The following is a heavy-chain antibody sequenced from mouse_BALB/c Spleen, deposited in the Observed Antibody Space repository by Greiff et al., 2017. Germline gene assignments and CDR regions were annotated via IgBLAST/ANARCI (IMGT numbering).Heavy chain of an antibody. V-gene: IGHV2-9-2*01. Sequence: VKLMESGPGLVAPSQSLSITCTVSGFSLTSYDISWIRQPPGKGLEWLGVIWTGGGTNYNSAFMSRLSISKDNSKSQVFLKMNSLQTDDTAIYYCVRDGYDWYFDVWGAGTTVTVSS. CDR3: VRDGYDWYFDV. CDR1: GFSLTSYD. CDR2: IWTGGGT. J-gene: IGHJ1*01. D-gene: IGHD2-2*01.